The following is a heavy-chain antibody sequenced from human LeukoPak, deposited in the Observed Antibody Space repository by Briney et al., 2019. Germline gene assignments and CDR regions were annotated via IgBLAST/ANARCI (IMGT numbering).Heavy chain of an antibody. Sequence: PGGSLRLSCSASGFTFSSYAMHWVRQAPGKGLEYVSAISSNGGSTYYADSVKGRFTISRDNSKNTVYLQMNSLRAEDTAVYYCASPAVWGELSLRYWGQGTLVTVSS. CDR1: GFTFSSYA. CDR2: ISSNGGST. D-gene: IGHD3-16*02. V-gene: IGHV3-64*04. J-gene: IGHJ4*02. CDR3: ASPAVWGELSLRY.